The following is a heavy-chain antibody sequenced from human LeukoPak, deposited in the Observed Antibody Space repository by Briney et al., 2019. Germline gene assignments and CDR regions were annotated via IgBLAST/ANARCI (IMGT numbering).Heavy chain of an antibody. V-gene: IGHV1-2*02. CDR1: GYTFTGYY. CDR2: INPNSGGT. D-gene: IGHD3-16*02. J-gene: IGHJ4*02. CDR3: ARGFDYVWGSYRFYFDY. Sequence: ASVKVSCKASGYTFTGYYMHWVRQAPGQGLEWMGWINPNSGGTNYAQKLQGRVTMTRDTSISTAYMELSRLRSDDTAVYYCARGFDYVWGSYRFYFDYWGQGTLVTVSS.